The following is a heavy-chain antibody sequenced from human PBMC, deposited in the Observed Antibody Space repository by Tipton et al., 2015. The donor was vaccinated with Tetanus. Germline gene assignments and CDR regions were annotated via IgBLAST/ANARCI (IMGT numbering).Heavy chain of an antibody. D-gene: IGHD2-15*01. V-gene: IGHV3-33*01. J-gene: IGHJ6*02. CDR3: VRELDCSGGGCYSYGLDV. Sequence: SLRLSCAASGFTLTTYDIHWVRQAPGKGLEWVAVLWFDGGDEYYADSVKGRFTISRDNSKNTVYLQMNSLRAEDTAVYYCVRELDCSGGGCYSYGLDVWGQGTTVTVSS. CDR1: GFTLTTYD. CDR2: LWFDGGDE.